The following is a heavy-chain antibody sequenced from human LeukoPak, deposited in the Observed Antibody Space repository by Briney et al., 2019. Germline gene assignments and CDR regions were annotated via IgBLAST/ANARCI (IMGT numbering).Heavy chain of an antibody. D-gene: IGHD3-22*01. Sequence: SETLSLTCTVSGGSVSSGSYYWSWIRQPPGKGLVWIGYIYYSGSTNYNPSLKSRVTISVDTSKNQFSLKMSSVTAADTAVYYCARHYYDSSGPFDYWGQGTLVTVSS. CDR2: IYYSGST. CDR1: GGSVSSGSYY. J-gene: IGHJ4*02. V-gene: IGHV4-61*01. CDR3: ARHYYDSSGPFDY.